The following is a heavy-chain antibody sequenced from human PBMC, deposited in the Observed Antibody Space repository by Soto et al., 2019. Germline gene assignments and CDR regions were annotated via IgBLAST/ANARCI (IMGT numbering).Heavy chain of an antibody. J-gene: IGHJ4*02. CDR2: ISAYNGNT. CDR3: ARDRPEQAVAGKGGFDY. V-gene: IGHV1-18*01. D-gene: IGHD6-19*01. Sequence: ASVKVSCEASGYTFTSYGISWVRQAPGQGLEWMGWISAYNGNTNYAQKLQGRVTMTTDTSTSTAYMELRSLRSDDTAVYYCARDRPEQAVAGKGGFDYWGQGTLVTVSS. CDR1: GYTFTSYG.